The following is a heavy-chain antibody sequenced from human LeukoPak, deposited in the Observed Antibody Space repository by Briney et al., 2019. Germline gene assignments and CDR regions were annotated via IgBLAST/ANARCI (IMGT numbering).Heavy chain of an antibody. CDR3: ARSLGEGVPFDY. CDR1: GGSISSYY. Sequence: KPSETLSLTCTVSGGSISSYYWSWIRQPPGRGLEWIGYIYYSGSTNYNPSLKSRVTISVDTSKNQFSLKLSSVTAADTAVYYCARSLGEGVPFDYWGQGTLVTVSS. D-gene: IGHD3-16*01. J-gene: IGHJ4*02. V-gene: IGHV4-59*01. CDR2: IYYSGST.